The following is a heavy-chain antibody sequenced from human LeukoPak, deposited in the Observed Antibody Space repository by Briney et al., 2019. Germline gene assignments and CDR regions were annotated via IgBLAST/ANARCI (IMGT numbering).Heavy chain of an antibody. D-gene: IGHD6-19*01. J-gene: IGHJ4*02. CDR2: ISYDGSNK. V-gene: IGHV3-30*18. CDR1: GFTFSSYG. Sequence: GRSLRLSCAASGFTFSSYGMHWVRQAPGKGLEWVAVISYDGSNKYYADSVKGRFTISRDNSKSTLYLQMNSLRAEDTAVYYCAKDAEIGQWLVRGLYDYWGQGTLVTVSS. CDR3: AKDAEIGQWLVRGLYDY.